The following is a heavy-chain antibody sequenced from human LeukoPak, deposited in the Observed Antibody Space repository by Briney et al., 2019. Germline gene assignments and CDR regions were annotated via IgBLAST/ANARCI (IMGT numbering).Heavy chain of an antibody. Sequence: GGSLRLSCAASGFAFSSYWMSWVRQAPEKGLEWVAKIKPDGSEIYHVDSVQGRFTISRDNAKNSLYLQMNSLRAEDTAVYYCATSRFYLESWGQGTLVTVSS. CDR1: GFAFSSYW. V-gene: IGHV3-7*01. CDR3: ATSRFYLES. CDR2: IKPDGSEI. J-gene: IGHJ4*02.